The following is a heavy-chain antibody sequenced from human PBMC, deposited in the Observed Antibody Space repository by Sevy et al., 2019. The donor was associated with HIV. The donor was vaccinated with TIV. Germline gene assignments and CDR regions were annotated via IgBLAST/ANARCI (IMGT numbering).Heavy chain of an antibody. D-gene: IGHD3-10*01. CDR2: INSDGSST. J-gene: IGHJ2*01. Sequence: GGSLRLSCAASGFTFSSYWMHWVRQAPGKGLVWVSHINSDGSSTSYGDSVKGRFTISRDNAKKTLNLQMNSLRAEDTAGYYCAKKGGNGSGSYYWYFDLWGRGTLVAVSS. CDR3: AKKGGNGSGSYYWYFDL. V-gene: IGHV3-74*01. CDR1: GFTFSSYW.